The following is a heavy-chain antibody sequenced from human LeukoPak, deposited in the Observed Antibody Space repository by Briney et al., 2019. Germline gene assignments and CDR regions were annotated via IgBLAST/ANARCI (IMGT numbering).Heavy chain of an antibody. V-gene: IGHV3-48*04. D-gene: IGHD3-22*01. CDR2: ISSSGSTI. CDR1: GFTFSSYW. J-gene: IGHJ4*02. Sequence: PGGSLRLSCAASGFTFSSYWMNWVRQAPGKGLEWVSYISSSGSTIYYADSVKGRFTISRDNAKNSLYLQMNSLGAEDTAVYYCARDLGSSGYLDYWGQGTLVTVSS. CDR3: ARDLGSSGYLDY.